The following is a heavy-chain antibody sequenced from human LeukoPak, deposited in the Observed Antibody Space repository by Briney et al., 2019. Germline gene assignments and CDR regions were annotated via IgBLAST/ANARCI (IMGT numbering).Heavy chain of an antibody. CDR3: ARYYYDSSGSSY. Sequence: GGSLRLSCAASGFTVSSNYMTWVRQAPGKGLEWVSVIYSGGSTYYAASVKGRFTISRDNSKNTLYLQMNSLRAEDTAVYYCARYYYDSSGSSYWGQGTLVTVSS. J-gene: IGHJ4*02. CDR2: IYSGGST. CDR1: GFTVSSNY. V-gene: IGHV3-66*01. D-gene: IGHD3-22*01.